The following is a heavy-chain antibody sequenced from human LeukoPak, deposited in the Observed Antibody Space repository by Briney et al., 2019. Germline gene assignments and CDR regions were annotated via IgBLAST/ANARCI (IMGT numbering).Heavy chain of an antibody. D-gene: IGHD3-3*01. Sequence: GSLRLSFAASGFTFSSYSMNWVRQAPGKGLEWVSSISSSSSYIYYADSVKGRFTISRDNAKNSLYLQMNSLRAEDTAVYYCARSHYDFWSGYSAGFDPWGQGTLVTVSS. CDR3: ARSHYDFWSGYSAGFDP. CDR2: ISSSSSYI. CDR1: GFTFSSYS. J-gene: IGHJ5*02. V-gene: IGHV3-21*01.